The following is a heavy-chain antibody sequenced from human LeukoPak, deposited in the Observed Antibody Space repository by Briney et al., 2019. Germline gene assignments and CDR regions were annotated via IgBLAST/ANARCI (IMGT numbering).Heavy chain of an antibody. Sequence: PGRSLRLSCAASGFTFSSYSMNWVRQAPGKGLDWASSISSSSSYIYYADSVKGRFTISRDNAKNSLYLQMNSLRAEDTAVYYCARDGAVGRPIDPWGQGTLVTVSS. J-gene: IGHJ5*02. CDR2: ISSSSSYI. D-gene: IGHD3-10*01. CDR3: ARDGAVGRPIDP. V-gene: IGHV3-21*01. CDR1: GFTFSSYS.